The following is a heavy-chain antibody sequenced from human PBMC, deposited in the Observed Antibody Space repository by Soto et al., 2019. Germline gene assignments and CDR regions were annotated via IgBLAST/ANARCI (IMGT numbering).Heavy chain of an antibody. CDR2: IYWDGDK. V-gene: IGHV2-5*02. J-gene: IGHJ6*02. D-gene: IGHD2-21*02. CDR3: VHSGCGGDCLRAYSSHYYYGMDV. Sequence: QITLKESGPTLVKPTQTLTLTCTFSGFSLNTGGLGVGWIRQPPGKALEWLALIYWDGDKRYSPSLQSRLSITMGPSNNXVXLXMXDMDPVDTAIYYCVHSGCGGDCLRAYSSHYYYGMDVWGQGNTVTVSS. CDR1: GFSLNTGGLG.